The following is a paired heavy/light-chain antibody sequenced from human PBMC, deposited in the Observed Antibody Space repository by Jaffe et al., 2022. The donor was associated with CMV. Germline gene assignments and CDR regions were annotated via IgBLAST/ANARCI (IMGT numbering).Heavy chain of an antibody. CDR2: ISWNSGTI. CDR3: AKDIRGGLGATSGWYFDL. V-gene: IGHV3-9*01. Sequence: EVQLVESGGGLVQPGRSLRLSCAASGLIFDDYAMHWVRQAPGKGLEWVSGISWNSGTIGYADSVKGRFTISRDNAKNSLFLQMNSLRTEDTALYYCAKDIRGGLGATSGWYFDLWGRGTLVTVSS. D-gene: IGHD3-16*01. J-gene: IGHJ2*01. CDR1: GLIFDDYA.
Light chain of an antibody. V-gene: IGLV1-44*01. CDR1: SSNIGSNI. Sequence: QSVLTQPPSASGTPGQRVTISCSGSSSNIGSNIVNWYQHLPGTAPKLLIYSNNQRPSGVPDRFSGSKSGTSASLAISGLQSEDEADYYCASWDDSLNGWVFGGGTKLTVL. J-gene: IGLJ3*02. CDR3: ASWDDSLNGWV. CDR2: SNN.